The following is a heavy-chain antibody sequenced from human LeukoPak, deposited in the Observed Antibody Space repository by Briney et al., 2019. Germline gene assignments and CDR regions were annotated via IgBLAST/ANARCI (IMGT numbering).Heavy chain of an antibody. CDR3: ARDYKNGGYGFDY. J-gene: IGHJ4*02. D-gene: IGHD3-22*01. Sequence: GGSLRLSCAASGFTFSSYGKHWVRQAPGKGLEWVAVIWYDGSNKYYADSVKGRFTISRDNSKNTLYLQMNSLRAEDTAVYYCARDYKNGGYGFDYWGQGTLVTVSS. CDR2: IWYDGSNK. V-gene: IGHV3-33*01. CDR1: GFTFSSYG.